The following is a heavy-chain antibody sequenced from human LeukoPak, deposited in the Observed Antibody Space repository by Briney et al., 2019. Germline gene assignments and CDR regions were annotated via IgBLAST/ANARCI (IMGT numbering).Heavy chain of an antibody. D-gene: IGHD3-10*01. CDR3: ARDMVYGSGSYYSYYYGMDA. J-gene: IGHJ6*02. CDR2: IYHSGST. CDR1: GGSISSGGYS. V-gene: IGHV4-30-2*01. Sequence: SQTLSLTCAVSGGSISSGGYSWSWIRQPPGKGLEWIGYIYHSGSTYYNPSLKSRVTISVDRSKNQFSLKLSSVTAADTAVYYCARDMVYGSGSYYSYYYGMDAWGQGTTVTVSS.